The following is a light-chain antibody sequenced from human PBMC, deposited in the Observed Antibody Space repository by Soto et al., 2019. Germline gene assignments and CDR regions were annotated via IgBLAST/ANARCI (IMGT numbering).Light chain of an antibody. CDR2: KAS. CDR1: QSISSW. CDR3: QQYNSYPLT. V-gene: IGKV1-5*03. Sequence: DIQMTQSPTTLSASVGDRVTITCRASQSISSWLAWYQQKPGKAPKLLIYKASSLESGVPSRFSGSGSGTEFTLSISSLQPDDFATYYCQQYNSYPLTFGGGTKVEIK. J-gene: IGKJ4*01.